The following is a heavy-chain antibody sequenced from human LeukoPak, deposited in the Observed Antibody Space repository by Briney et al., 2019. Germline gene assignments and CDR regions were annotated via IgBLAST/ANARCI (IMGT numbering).Heavy chain of an antibody. V-gene: IGHV3-21*04. J-gene: IGHJ4*02. CDR3: AKGDKPVIAMVKFDY. CDR1: GFAFSSYS. D-gene: IGHD5-18*01. Sequence: GGSLRLSCAASGFAFSSYSMNWVRQAPGKGLEWVSSISSGSRYISYADSVKGRFTISRDNSKNTLYMQMNSLRAEDTAVYYCAKGDKPVIAMVKFDYWGQGTLVTVSS. CDR2: ISSGSRYI.